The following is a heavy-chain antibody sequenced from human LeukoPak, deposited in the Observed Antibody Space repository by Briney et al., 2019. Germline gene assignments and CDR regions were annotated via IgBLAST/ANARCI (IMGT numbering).Heavy chain of an antibody. D-gene: IGHD2-21*02. CDR3: ARDSLDQVTAITLNWFDP. J-gene: IGHJ5*02. CDR1: GFTFSSYW. V-gene: IGHV3-7*01. Sequence: GGSLRLSCAASGFTFSSYWMSWVRQAPGKGLEWVANIKQDGSEKYYVDSVKGRFTISRDNAKNSLYLQMNSLRAEDTAVYYCARDSLDQVTAITLNWFDPWGQGTLVTVYS. CDR2: IKQDGSEK.